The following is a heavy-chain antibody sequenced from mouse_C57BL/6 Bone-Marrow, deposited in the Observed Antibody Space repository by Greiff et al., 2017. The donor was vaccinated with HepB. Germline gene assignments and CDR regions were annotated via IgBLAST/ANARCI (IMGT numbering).Heavy chain of an antibody. CDR3: TRVYDYVSCFDY. Sequence: EVQGVESGEGLVKPGGSLKLSCAASGFTFSSYAMSWVRQTPEKRLEWVAYISSGGDYIYYADTVKGRFTISRDNARNTLYLQMSSLKSEDTAMYYCTRVYDYVSCFDYWGQGTTLTVSS. V-gene: IGHV5-9-1*02. D-gene: IGHD2-4*01. CDR2: ISSGGDYI. CDR1: GFTFSSYA. J-gene: IGHJ2*01.